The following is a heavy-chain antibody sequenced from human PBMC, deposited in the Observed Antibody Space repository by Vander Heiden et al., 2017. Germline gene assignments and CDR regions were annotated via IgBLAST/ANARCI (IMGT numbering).Heavy chain of an antibody. CDR3: ARDLIVVVPAAIVGGMDV. CDR2: ISYDGSNK. J-gene: IGHJ6*02. V-gene: IGHV3-30-3*01. D-gene: IGHD2-2*02. CDR1: GFTFRSYA. Sequence: QVQLVESGGGVVQPGRSLSLSCAASGFTFRSYAMHWVRQAPGKGLEWVAVISYDGSNKYYADSVKGRFTISRDNSKNTLYLQMNSLRAEDTAVYYCARDLIVVVPAAIVGGMDVWGQGTTVTVSS.